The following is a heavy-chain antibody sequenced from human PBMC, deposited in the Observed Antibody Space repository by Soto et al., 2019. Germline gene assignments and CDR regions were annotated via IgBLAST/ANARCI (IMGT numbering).Heavy chain of an antibody. J-gene: IGHJ4*02. CDR3: AAPPIGYSGNDSDY. D-gene: IGHD5-12*01. CDR1: GGSISSSSYY. V-gene: IGHV4-39*01. CDR2: IYYSGST. Sequence: QLQLQESGPGLVKPSETLSLTCTVSGGSISSSSYYWGWIRQPPGKGLEWIGSIYYSGSTYYNPSLKRRDTTPVDASKTHSPLRRSFVTAADGAVFYWAAPPIGYSGNDSDYWGQAPRVTVSS.